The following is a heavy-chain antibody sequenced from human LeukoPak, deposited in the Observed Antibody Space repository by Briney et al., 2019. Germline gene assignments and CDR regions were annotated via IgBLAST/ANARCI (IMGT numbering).Heavy chain of an antibody. V-gene: IGHV3-23*01. Sequence: GGSLRLSCAASGFTFSSYAMNWVRQAPGKGLEWVSAISGGGGGTFCADSMKGRFTISRDNSKNTLYLQMNSLRAEDSAIYYCAKTTGNVVGAYFDYWGQGTLVTVSS. CDR1: GFTFSSYA. CDR2: ISGGGGGT. J-gene: IGHJ4*02. D-gene: IGHD1-26*01. CDR3: AKTTGNVVGAYFDY.